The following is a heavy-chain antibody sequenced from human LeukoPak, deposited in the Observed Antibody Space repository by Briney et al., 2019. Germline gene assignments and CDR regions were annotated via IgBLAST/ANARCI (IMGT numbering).Heavy chain of an antibody. D-gene: IGHD5-12*01. Sequence: SETLSLTCAVYGGSFSGYYWSWIRQPPGKGLEWIGEINHSGSTNYNPSLKSRVTISVDTSKNQFSLKLSSVTAAGTAVYYCARVRGGYPTYFDYWGQGTLVTVSS. V-gene: IGHV4-34*01. CDR1: GGSFSGYY. CDR3: ARVRGGYPTYFDY. CDR2: INHSGST. J-gene: IGHJ4*02.